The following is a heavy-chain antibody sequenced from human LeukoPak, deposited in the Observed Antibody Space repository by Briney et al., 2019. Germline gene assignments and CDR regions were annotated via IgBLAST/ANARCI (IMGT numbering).Heavy chain of an antibody. CDR2: IYPGDSDT. CDR3: ARHVLSGGSYYLDY. CDR1: GYRFTSYW. J-gene: IGHJ4*02. V-gene: IGHV5-51*01. Sequence: GESLKISCKGSGYRFTSYWIGWVRQMPGKGLEWMGIIYPGDSDTRYSPSFQGQVAISADKSISTAFLQWSSLKASDTAMYYCARHVLSGGSYYLDYWGQGTLVTVSS. D-gene: IGHD1-26*01.